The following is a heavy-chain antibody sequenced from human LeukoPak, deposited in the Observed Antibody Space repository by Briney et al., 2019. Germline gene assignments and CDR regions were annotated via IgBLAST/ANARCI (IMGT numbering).Heavy chain of an antibody. CDR2: ISYDGSNE. V-gene: IGHV3-30*04. J-gene: IGHJ4*02. Sequence: GGSLRLSCAASGFTFSSYVMHWVRQAPGKGLEWVAIISYDGSNEYYADSVKGRFTISSDNSKNTLYLQMNSLRAEDTAVYYCANFLSGSYHFDYWGQGTLVTVSS. D-gene: IGHD1-26*01. CDR3: ANFLSGSYHFDY. CDR1: GFTFSSYV.